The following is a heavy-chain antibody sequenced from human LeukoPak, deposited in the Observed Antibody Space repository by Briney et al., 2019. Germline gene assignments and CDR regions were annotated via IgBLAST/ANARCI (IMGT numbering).Heavy chain of an antibody. CDR2: INHSGST. CDR3: ARGHGGHNWFDP. J-gene: IGHJ5*02. CDR1: GGSFSGYY. V-gene: IGHV4-34*01. Sequence: SETLSLTCAVYGGSFSGYYWTWIRQPPGKGLEWIGEINHSGSTNYNPSLKSRVTISVDTSKNQFSLRLSSVTAADTAVYYCARGHGGHNWFDPWGQGTLVTVSS. D-gene: IGHD4-23*01.